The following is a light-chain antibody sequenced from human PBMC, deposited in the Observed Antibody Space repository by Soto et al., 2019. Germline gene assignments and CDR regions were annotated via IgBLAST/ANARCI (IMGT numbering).Light chain of an antibody. V-gene: IGLV2-14*01. CDR2: DVS. J-gene: IGLJ1*01. Sequence: QSALTQPASVSGSPGQSITISCTGTSSDVGGYNYVSWYQQHPDKAPKLMIYDVSNRPSGVSNRFSGSKSGNTASLTISGLQAEDEADYYCSSYTSSKGVFGTGTKVTVL. CDR1: SSDVGGYNY. CDR3: SSYTSSKGV.